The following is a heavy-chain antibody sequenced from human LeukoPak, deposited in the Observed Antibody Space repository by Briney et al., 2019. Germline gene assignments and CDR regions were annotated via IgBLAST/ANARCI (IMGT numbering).Heavy chain of an antibody. CDR1: GFTFSSYG. D-gene: IGHD7-27*01. CDR2: ISYDGSNK. V-gene: IGHV3-30*03. CDR3: ARTWESGDGNWFDP. J-gene: IGHJ5*02. Sequence: GGSLRLSCAASGFTFSSYGMHWVRQAPGKGLEWVAVISYDGSNKYYADSVKGRFTISRDNSKNTLYLQMNSLRAEDTAVYYCARTWESGDGNWFDPWGQGTLVTVSS.